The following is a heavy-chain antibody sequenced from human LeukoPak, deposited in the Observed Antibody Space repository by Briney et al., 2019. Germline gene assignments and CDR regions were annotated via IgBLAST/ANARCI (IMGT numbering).Heavy chain of an antibody. Sequence: PGGSLRLSCAASGFTCSSYAMSWVRQAPGKGLQWVSGISYNGGTTYYADSVKGRFTISRDNSKNTVYLQMNSLRAEDTAVYYCAKDRGSGWYNWFDPWGQGTLVTVSS. V-gene: IGHV3-23*01. CDR2: ISYNGGTT. D-gene: IGHD6-19*01. CDR3: AKDRGSGWYNWFDP. CDR1: GFTCSSYA. J-gene: IGHJ5*02.